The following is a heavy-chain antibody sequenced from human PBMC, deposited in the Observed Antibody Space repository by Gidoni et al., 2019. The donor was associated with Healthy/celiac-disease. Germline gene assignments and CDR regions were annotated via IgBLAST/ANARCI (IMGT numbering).Heavy chain of an antibody. CDR1: GGSFSGYY. J-gene: IGHJ5*02. Sequence: QVQLQQWGAGLLKPSETLSLTCAVYGGSFSGYYWSWIRQPPGKGLEWIGEINHSGSTNYNPSLKSRVTISVDTSKNQFSLKLSSVTAADTAVYYCARGRGIAAAGSPGGNWFDPWGQGTLVTVSS. CDR2: INHSGST. D-gene: IGHD6-13*01. CDR3: ARGRGIAAAGSPGGNWFDP. V-gene: IGHV4-34*01.